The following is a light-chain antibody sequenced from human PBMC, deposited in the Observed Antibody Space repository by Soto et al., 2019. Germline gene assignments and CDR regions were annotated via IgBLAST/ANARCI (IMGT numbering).Light chain of an antibody. J-gene: IGKJ5*01. Sequence: EIVLTQSPGTLSLSPGERATLSCRASQIVSSSYLAWYQQKPGQAPRLLIYGASRRATGIPDRFSGNGSGTDFTLTISRLEPEDFAVYYCQQYGSSPITFGQGTRLEIK. CDR1: QIVSSSY. CDR2: GAS. V-gene: IGKV3-20*01. CDR3: QQYGSSPIT.